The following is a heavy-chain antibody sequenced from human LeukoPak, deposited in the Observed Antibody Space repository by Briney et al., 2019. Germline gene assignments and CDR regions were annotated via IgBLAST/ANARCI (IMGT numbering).Heavy chain of an antibody. D-gene: IGHD6-19*01. J-gene: IGHJ4*02. Sequence: GGSLRLSCAASGFTFSNHWMHWVRQASGKGLVWVSLVNSDGRSVNYADSVKGRFTISRDNAKNTLYLQMTSLRVEDTAVYYCVRGSVAAYTSPFDYWGQGTLVTVSS. CDR3: VRGSVAAYTSPFDY. CDR2: VNSDGRSV. V-gene: IGHV3-74*01. CDR1: GFTFSNHW.